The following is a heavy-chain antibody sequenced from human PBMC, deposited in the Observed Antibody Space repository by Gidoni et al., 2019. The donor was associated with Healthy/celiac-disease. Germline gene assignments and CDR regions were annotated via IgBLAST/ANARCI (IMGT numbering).Heavy chain of an antibody. V-gene: IGHV3-30*03. J-gene: IGHJ6*02. CDR2: ISYDGSNK. CDR1: GFTFSSYG. D-gene: IGHD2-2*01. CDR3: ARDGIVVVPAAMVYYYGMDV. Sequence: QVQLVESGGGVVQPGRSLRLSCAASGFTFSSYGMHWVRQAPGKGLEWVAVISYDGSNKYYADSVKGRFTISRDNSKNTLYLQMNSLRAEDTAVYYCARDGIVVVPAAMVYYYGMDVWGQGTTVTVS.